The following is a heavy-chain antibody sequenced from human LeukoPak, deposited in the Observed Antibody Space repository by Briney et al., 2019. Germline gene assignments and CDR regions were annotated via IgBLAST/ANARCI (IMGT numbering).Heavy chain of an antibody. CDR1: GFTFSTYV. CDR2: FSSNGYNT. CDR3: VRGTGY. J-gene: IGHJ4*02. Sequence: GGSLRLSCSVSGFTFSTYVMHWVRRAPGKGLEYVSAFSSNGYNTYYADSVKGRFTISRDNSKNTLYLQMSSLRADDTAVYYCVRGTGYWGQGTLVTVSS. V-gene: IGHV3-64D*06.